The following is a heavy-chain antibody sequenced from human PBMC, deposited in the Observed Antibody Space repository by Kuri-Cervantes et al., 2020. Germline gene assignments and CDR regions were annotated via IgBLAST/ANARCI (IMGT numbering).Heavy chain of an antibody. J-gene: IGHJ4*02. V-gene: IGHV3-30-3*01. CDR1: GFSFSNYA. CDR2: ISSDGSNK. D-gene: IGHD2-15*01. CDR3: ARSTLGYCSGGSCYALAY. Sequence: GESLKISCAASGFSFSNYAIHWVRQTPGKGLEWVAVISSDGSNKYYADSVKGRFTISRDNSKKKLYLQMNSLRAEDTAVYCCARSTLGYCSGGSCYALAYWGQGTLVTVSS.